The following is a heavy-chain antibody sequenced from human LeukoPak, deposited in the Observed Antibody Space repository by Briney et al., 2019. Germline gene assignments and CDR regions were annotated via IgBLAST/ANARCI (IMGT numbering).Heavy chain of an antibody. CDR3: ARMGDAKSHYYYYGMDV. CDR1: GFTFSSYW. V-gene: IGHV3-7*01. Sequence: GGSLRLSCAASGFTFSSYWMSWVRQAPGKGLEWVANIKQDGSEKYYVDSVKGRFTISRDNAKNSLYLQMNSLRAEDTAVYYCARMGDAKSHYYYYGMDVWGQGTTVTVSS. CDR2: IKQDGSEK. J-gene: IGHJ6*02. D-gene: IGHD3-16*01.